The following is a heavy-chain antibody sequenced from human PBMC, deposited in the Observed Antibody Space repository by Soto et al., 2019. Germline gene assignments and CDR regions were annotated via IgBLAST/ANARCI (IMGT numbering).Heavy chain of an antibody. V-gene: IGHV4-30-4*01. D-gene: IGHD2-2*01. CDR1: VDSISSGDYY. J-gene: IGHJ5*02. CDR3: ARVQAAINWFDP. CDR2: IYYTGTT. Sequence: QVQLQESGPGLVKPSQTLSLTCTVSVDSISSGDYYWSWIRQPPGKGLEWIGFIYYTGTTYYNPSLRRRITISVDTSENQFSLKLNSVTAADTAVYYCARVQAAINWFDPWGQGTLVTVSS.